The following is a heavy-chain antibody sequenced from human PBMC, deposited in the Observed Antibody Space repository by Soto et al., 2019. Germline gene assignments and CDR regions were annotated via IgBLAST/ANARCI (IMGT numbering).Heavy chain of an antibody. D-gene: IGHD4-17*01. J-gene: IGHJ6*02. CDR3: ARHPRRETHGPYYYGMDV. Sequence: PGESLKISCKGSGFSFTTYWIAWVRQMPGKGLEWMGIIYPGDSKATYSPSFQGQVTISADKSISTAYLQWSSLKASDTAMYYCARHPRRETHGPYYYGMDVWGQGTTVTVSS. V-gene: IGHV5-51*01. CDR2: IYPGDSKA. CDR1: GFSFTTYW.